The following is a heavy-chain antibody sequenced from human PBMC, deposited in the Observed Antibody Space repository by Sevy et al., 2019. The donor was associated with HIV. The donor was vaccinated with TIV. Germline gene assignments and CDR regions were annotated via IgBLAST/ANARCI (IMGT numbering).Heavy chain of an antibody. Sequence: GGSLRLSCAASGFTFSDHYMEWVRQAPGNGLEWVGRIRNKADSYTTEYAASVKGRFTISRDDSKNSLYLLMNSLKTEDTAVYYCATHAGIAAAGRVFDYWGQGTLVTVSS. CDR1: GFTFSDHY. CDR3: ATHAGIAAAGRVFDY. V-gene: IGHV3-72*01. J-gene: IGHJ4*02. CDR2: IRNKADSYTT. D-gene: IGHD6-13*01.